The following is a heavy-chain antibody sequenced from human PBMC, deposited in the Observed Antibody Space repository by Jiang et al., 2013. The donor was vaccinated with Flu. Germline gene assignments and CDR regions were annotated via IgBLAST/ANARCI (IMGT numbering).Heavy chain of an antibody. V-gene: IGHV1-18*01. D-gene: IGHD3-16*01. CDR3: ARDLIWRWSSAWGYFDY. CDR1: YG. CDR2: ISAYNGNT. Sequence: YGISWVRQAPGQGLEWMGWISAYNGNTNYAQKLQGRVTMTTDTSTSTAYMELRSLRSDDTAVYYCARDLIWRWSSAWGYFDYWGQGTLVTVSS. J-gene: IGHJ4*02.